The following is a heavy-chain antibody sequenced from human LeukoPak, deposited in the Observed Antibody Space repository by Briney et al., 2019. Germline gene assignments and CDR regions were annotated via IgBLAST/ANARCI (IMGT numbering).Heavy chain of an antibody. D-gene: IGHD2-21*02. J-gene: IGHJ6*02. CDR2: IYTSGST. CDR3: ARENGLPIYGMDV. Sequence: TLSXTCXVSGGSISSYYWSWIRQPAGKGLEWIGRIYTSGSTNYNPSLKSRVTISVDTSKNQFSLKLSSVTAADTAVYYCARENGLPIYGMDVWGQGTTVTVSS. V-gene: IGHV4-4*07. CDR1: GGSISSYY.